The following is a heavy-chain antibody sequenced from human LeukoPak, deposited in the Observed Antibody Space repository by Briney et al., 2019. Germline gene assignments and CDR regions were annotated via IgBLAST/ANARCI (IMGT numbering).Heavy chain of an antibody. CDR3: ARDPYSSSWSPRGRDAFDI. CDR1: SGSISSYY. V-gene: IGHV4-4*07. CDR2: IYTSGST. Sequence: PSETLSLTCTVSSGSISSYYWSWIRQPAGKGLEWIGRIYTSGSTNYNPSLKSRVTMSVDTSKNQFSLKLSSVTAADTAVYYCARDPYSSSWSPRGRDAFDIWGQGTMVTVSS. D-gene: IGHD6-13*01. J-gene: IGHJ3*02.